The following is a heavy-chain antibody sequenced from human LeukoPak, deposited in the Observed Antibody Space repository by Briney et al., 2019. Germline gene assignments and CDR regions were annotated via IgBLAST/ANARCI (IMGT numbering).Heavy chain of an antibody. J-gene: IGHJ5*02. Sequence: GGSLRLSCAASGFTFSSYAMSWVRQAPGKGLEWVSAISGSGGSTYYADSAKGRLTISRDNSKNTLYLQMNSLRAEDTAVYYCAKDRKDYIVYWCEPWGQGTLVTVSS. CDR3: AKDRKDYIVYWCEP. D-gene: IGHD4-11*01. CDR1: GFTFSSYA. V-gene: IGHV3-23*01. CDR2: ISGSGGST.